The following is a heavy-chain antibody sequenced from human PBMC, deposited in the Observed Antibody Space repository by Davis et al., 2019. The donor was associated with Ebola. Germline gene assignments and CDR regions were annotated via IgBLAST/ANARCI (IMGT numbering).Heavy chain of an antibody. J-gene: IGHJ6*04. Sequence: ASVKVSCKVSGYTLTELSMHWVRQAPGKGLEWMGGFDPEDGETIYAQKFQGRVTMTEDTSTDTAYMELSSLRSEDTAVYYCATDEPGGGTEYSYGYTPRTYYYYYGMDVWGKGTTVTVSS. CDR3: ATDEPGGGTEYSYGYTPRTYYYYYGMDV. V-gene: IGHV1-24*01. CDR1: GYTLTELS. CDR2: FDPEDGET. D-gene: IGHD5-18*01.